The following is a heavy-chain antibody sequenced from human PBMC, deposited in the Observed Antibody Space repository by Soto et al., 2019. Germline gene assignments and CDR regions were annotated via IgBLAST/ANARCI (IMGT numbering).Heavy chain of an antibody. Sequence: GGSLRLSCAASGFTFSSYAMSWVRQAPGKGLEWVSAISGSGGSTCYADSVKGRFTISRDNSKDKLYLQMNSLRAEDTAVYYCATYYDISYYGMDVWGQGTTVTVSS. CDR1: GFTFSSYA. V-gene: IGHV3-23*01. CDR2: ISGSGGST. J-gene: IGHJ6*02. CDR3: ATYYDISYYGMDV. D-gene: IGHD3-9*01.